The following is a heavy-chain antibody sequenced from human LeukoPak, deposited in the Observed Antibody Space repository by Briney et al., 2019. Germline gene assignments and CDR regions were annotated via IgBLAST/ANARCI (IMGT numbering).Heavy chain of an antibody. CDR1: GFTFSSYS. D-gene: IGHD6-13*01. Sequence: GGSLRLSCAASGFTFSSYSMNWVRQAPGKGLEWVSSISSSSSYIYYADSVKGRFTISRDNAKNSLYLQMNSLRAEDTAVYYCARDSPYGSSRNDAFDIWGQGTMVTVSS. CDR2: ISSSSSYI. CDR3: ARDSPYGSSRNDAFDI. J-gene: IGHJ3*02. V-gene: IGHV3-21*04.